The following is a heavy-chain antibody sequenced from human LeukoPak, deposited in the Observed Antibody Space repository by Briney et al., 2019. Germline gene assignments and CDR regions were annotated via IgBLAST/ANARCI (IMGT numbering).Heavy chain of an antibody. Sequence: SETLSLTCAVSGDSISSIDWWSWVRQSPARGLEWIGEIYHSGGTNYNPSLESRVTISVDKSKNHLSLELTSVTAADTAVYYCAKDRGVLLRFAGWFDPWGQGTLVTVSS. J-gene: IGHJ5*02. D-gene: IGHD2/OR15-2a*01. CDR2: IYHSGGT. CDR1: GDSISSIDW. CDR3: AKDRGVLLRFAGWFDP. V-gene: IGHV4-4*02.